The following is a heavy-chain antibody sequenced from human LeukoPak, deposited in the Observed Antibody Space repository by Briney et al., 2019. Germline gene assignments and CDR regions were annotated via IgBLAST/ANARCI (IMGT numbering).Heavy chain of an antibody. CDR3: ARTGRSYYFDY. D-gene: IGHD1-26*01. V-gene: IGHV4-34*01. CDR2: INHSGST. Sequence: PSETLSLTCTVSGGSVSGYYWSWIRQPPGKGLEWIGEINHSGSTNYNPSLKSRVTISVDTSKNQFSLKLSSVTAADTAVYYCARTGRSYYFDYWGQGTLVTVSS. CDR1: GGSVSGYY. J-gene: IGHJ4*02.